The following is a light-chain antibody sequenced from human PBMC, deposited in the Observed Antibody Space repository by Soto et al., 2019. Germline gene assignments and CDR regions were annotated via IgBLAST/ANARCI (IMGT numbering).Light chain of an antibody. Sequence: IPLTQSPSSLSASLVDRLTVXCRASQGISSYLAWYQLKPGKAPKLLIYAASTLQSGVPSRFSGSGSGTDFTLTISSLQPEDFATYYCQQHNSFSITFGQGTRLEIK. J-gene: IGKJ5*01. CDR1: QGISSY. V-gene: IGKV1-9*01. CDR2: AAS. CDR3: QQHNSFSIT.